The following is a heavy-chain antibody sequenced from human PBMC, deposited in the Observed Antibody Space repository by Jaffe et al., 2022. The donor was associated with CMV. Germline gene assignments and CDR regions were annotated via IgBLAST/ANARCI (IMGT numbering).Heavy chain of an antibody. V-gene: IGHV4-34*01. D-gene: IGHD3-10*01. CDR1: GGSFSGYY. CDR3: ARVTMVRGVIITYYYGMDV. CDR2: INHSGST. J-gene: IGHJ6*02. Sequence: QVQLQQWGAGLLKPSETLSLTCAVYGGSFSGYYWSWIRQPPGKGLEWIGEINHSGSTNYNPSLKSRVTISVDTSKNQFSLKLSSVTAADTAVYYCARVTMVRGVIITYYYGMDVWGQGTTVTVSS.